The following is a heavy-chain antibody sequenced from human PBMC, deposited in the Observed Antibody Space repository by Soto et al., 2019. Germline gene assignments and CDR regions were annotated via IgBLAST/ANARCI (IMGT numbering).Heavy chain of an antibody. V-gene: IGHV1-69*13. Sequence: SVKVSCKASGYTFTSYGISWVRLAPGQGLEWMGGISAYFGTANYAQKFQGRVTITADESTSTAYMELSSLRSEDTAVYYCARETREMAHFDYWGQGTLVTSPQ. CDR2: ISAYFGTA. CDR3: ARETREMAHFDY. J-gene: IGHJ4*02. D-gene: IGHD5-12*01. CDR1: GYTFTSYG.